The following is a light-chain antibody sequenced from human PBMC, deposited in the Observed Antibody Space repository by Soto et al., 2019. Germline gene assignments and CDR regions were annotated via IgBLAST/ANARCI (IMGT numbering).Light chain of an antibody. J-gene: IGKJ3*01. V-gene: IGKV3-11*01. CDR2: GAS. CDR3: LQRSIGFT. CDR1: QSVGTY. Sequence: EIVLTQSPATLSLSPGERATLSCRASQSVGTYLAWYQQKRGQSPRLLIYGASNRAPGIPARFSGSGSGTDFTITISSLEPEDFAVYHCLQRSIGFTFGPGTKVDIK.